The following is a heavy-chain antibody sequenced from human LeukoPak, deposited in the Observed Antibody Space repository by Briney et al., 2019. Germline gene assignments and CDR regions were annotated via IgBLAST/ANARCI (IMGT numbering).Heavy chain of an antibody. CDR3: ARAIKATGTVFDY. CDR1: GGSISSYY. Sequence: SETLSLTCTVSGGSISSYYWSWIRQPPGKGLEWIGYIYYSGSTNYNPSLKSRVTISVDTSKNQFSLKLSSVTAADTAVYYCARAIKATGTVFDYWGQGTLVTVSS. CDR2: IYYSGST. D-gene: IGHD1-1*01. J-gene: IGHJ4*02. V-gene: IGHV4-59*08.